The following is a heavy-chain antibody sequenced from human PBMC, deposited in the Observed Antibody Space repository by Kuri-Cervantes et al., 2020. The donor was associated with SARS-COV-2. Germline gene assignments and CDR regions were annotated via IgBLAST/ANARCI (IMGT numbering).Heavy chain of an antibody. J-gene: IGHJ4*02. CDR3: AKVETASLDY. D-gene: IGHD3-3*01. V-gene: IGHV3-74*01. CDR2: INSDGSST. Sequence: GESLKISCAASGFTFSSYWMHWVRRAPGKGLVWVSRINSDGSSTSYADSVKGRFTISRDNSKNSLYLEMNSLRPEDTAVYYCAKVETASLDYWGQGTLVTVSS. CDR1: GFTFSSYW.